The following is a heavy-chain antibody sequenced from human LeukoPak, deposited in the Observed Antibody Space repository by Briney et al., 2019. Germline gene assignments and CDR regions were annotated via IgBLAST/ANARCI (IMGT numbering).Heavy chain of an antibody. V-gene: IGHV3-30*18. CDR1: GFTLSSYG. D-gene: IGHD5-18*01. CDR2: ISYDGSNK. J-gene: IGHJ4*02. CDR3: AKEVDTAIFLIDY. Sequence: GRSLRLSCAASGFTLSSYGMHWVRQAPGKGREWVALISYDGSNKYYADSVKGRFTISRDNAKNTLYLQMNSLTTEDTAVYYCAKEVDTAIFLIDYWGQGTLVTVSS.